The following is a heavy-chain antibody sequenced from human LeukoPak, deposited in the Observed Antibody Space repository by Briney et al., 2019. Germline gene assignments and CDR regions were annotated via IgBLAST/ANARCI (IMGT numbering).Heavy chain of an antibody. J-gene: IGHJ5*02. Sequence: SETLSLTCSVSDGSISTTYWSWIRQPPGKGLEWIGNIHYSGNTNYNSSLKSRVTISVDTSKNQFSLKMISVTTADTAVYFCARGGWFHDRWGQGTLVTVSS. D-gene: IGHD6-19*01. CDR2: IHYSGNT. CDR1: DGSISTTY. V-gene: IGHV4-59*01. CDR3: ARGGWFHDR.